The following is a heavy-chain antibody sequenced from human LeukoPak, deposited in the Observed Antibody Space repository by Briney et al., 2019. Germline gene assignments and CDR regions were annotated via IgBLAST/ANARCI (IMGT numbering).Heavy chain of an antibody. J-gene: IGHJ6*04. CDR2: IDPGDSYT. CDR3: ATVDTAMVTRDSYYYGMDV. Sequence: GESLRISCKGSGYSFTSYWISWVRQMPGKGLEWMGRIDPGDSYTNYSPSFQGHVTISADKSISTAYLQWSSLKASDTAMYYCATVDTAMVTRDSYYYGMDVWGKGTTVTVSS. D-gene: IGHD5-18*01. V-gene: IGHV5-10-1*01. CDR1: GYSFTSYW.